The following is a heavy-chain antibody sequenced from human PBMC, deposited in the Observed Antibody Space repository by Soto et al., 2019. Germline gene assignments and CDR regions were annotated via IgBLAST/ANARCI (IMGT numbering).Heavy chain of an antibody. J-gene: IGHJ4*02. Sequence: GESLKISCQGSGYRFSSFWIGWVRQKPGKGLERMGIAQPGHSDTRYSPAFQGHVTISADESTNTAYLQWSSLRASDTAMYFCARHGYSSSWYPDHWGQGTLVTVSS. V-gene: IGHV5-51*01. D-gene: IGHD6-13*01. CDR3: ARHGYSSSWYPDH. CDR2: AQPGHSDT. CDR1: GYRFSSFW.